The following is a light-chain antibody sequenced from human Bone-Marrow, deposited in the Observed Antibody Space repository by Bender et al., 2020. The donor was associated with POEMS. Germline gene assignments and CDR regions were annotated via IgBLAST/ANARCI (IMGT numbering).Light chain of an antibody. CDR2: DVT. J-gene: IGLJ2*01. CDR1: SNDVGAYDS. Sequence: QSALTQPRSVSASPGQLVTISCSGTSNDVGAYDSVSWYQVRPGKAPKFMIFDVTKRPSGVPDRFSGSKSGNTASLTISGLQPEDEADYCCCSYAGGYRGLFGGGTRLTVL. CDR3: CSYAGGYRGL. V-gene: IGLV2-11*01.